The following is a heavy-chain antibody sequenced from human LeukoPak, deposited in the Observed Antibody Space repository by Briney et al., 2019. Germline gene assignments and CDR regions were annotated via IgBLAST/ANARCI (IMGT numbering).Heavy chain of an antibody. D-gene: IGHD2-21*01. J-gene: IGHJ5*02. CDR1: GGSISSGNFY. CDR3: ARDETSEVVSFFDP. Sequence: PSETLSLTCTVSGGSISSGNFYWGWIRQPPGKGLEWIGSIYYSGSTYYNPSLESRITMSVDTSKNLFSLQLYSVTAADTAVYYCARDETSEVVSFFDPWGQGALITVSS. V-gene: IGHV4-39*07. CDR2: IYYSGST.